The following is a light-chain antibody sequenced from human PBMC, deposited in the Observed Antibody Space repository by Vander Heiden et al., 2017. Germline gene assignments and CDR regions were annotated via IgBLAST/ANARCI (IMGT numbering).Light chain of an antibody. CDR1: SSDVGGYNY. J-gene: IGLJ2*01. CDR3: TSYTSRTTWV. Sequence: QSALTQPASVSGSPGQSITISCTGTSSDVGGYNYVSWYQQHPGKAPKVMIYDVSNRPSGVSNRFSGSKSSNAASLTISGHQAEDEADYYCTSYTSRTTWVFGGGTKLTVL. V-gene: IGLV2-14*03. CDR2: DVS.